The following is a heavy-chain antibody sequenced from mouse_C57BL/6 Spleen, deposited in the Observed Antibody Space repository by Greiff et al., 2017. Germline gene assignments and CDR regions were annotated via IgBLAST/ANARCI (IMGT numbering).Heavy chain of an antibody. Sequence: DVMLVESGGDLVKPGGSLKLSCAASGFTFSSYGMSWVRQTPDKRLEWVATISSGGSYTYYPDSVKGRFTISRDNAKNTLYLQMSSLKSEDTAMYYCARWDYGSSHWYFDVWGTGTTVTVSS. V-gene: IGHV5-6*02. CDR1: GFTFSSYG. CDR3: ARWDYGSSHWYFDV. CDR2: ISSGGSYT. J-gene: IGHJ1*03. D-gene: IGHD1-1*01.